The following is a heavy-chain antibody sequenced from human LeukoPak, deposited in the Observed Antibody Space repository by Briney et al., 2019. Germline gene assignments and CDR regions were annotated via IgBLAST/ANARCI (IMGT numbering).Heavy chain of an antibody. CDR2: IYPDDSDT. CDR3: ARPVAGLRVYFDY. CDR1: GYIFTNYW. J-gene: IGHJ4*02. V-gene: IGHV5-51*01. Sequence: GESLKISCKGSGYIFTNYWIGWVRQMPGKGLEWMGIIYPDDSDTRYSPSFQGQVTISVDKSIGTAYLQWSSLKASDTAMYYCARPVAGLRVYFDYWGQGTLVTVSS. D-gene: IGHD6-19*01.